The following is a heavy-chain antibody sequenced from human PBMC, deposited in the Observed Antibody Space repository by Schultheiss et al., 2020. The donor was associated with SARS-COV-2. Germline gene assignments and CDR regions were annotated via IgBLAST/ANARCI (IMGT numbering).Heavy chain of an antibody. CDR2: IYHSGST. V-gene: IGHV4-4*02. D-gene: IGHD3-10*01. CDR3: ARRGYGSGPMDV. CDR1: GGSISSSNW. Sequence: SETLSLTCAVSGGSISSSNWWSWVRQPPGKGLEWIGEIYHSGSTNYNPSLKSRVTISVDTSKNQFSLKLSSVTAADTAVYYCARRGYGSGPMDVWGQGTTVTVSS. J-gene: IGHJ6*02.